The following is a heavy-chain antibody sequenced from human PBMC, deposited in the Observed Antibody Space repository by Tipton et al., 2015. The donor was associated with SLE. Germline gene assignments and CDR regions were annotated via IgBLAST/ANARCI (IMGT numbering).Heavy chain of an antibody. CDR3: ARAHYGSGSYYILDAFDI. CDR2: IYYSGST. Sequence: TLSLTCTVSGGSISSSSYYWGWIRQPPGKGLEWIGSIYYSGSTYYNPSLQSRVTISVDTSKNQFSLKLSSVTAADTAVYYCARAHYGSGSYYILDAFDIWGQGTMVTVSS. CDR1: GGSISSSSYY. D-gene: IGHD3-10*01. V-gene: IGHV4-39*07. J-gene: IGHJ3*02.